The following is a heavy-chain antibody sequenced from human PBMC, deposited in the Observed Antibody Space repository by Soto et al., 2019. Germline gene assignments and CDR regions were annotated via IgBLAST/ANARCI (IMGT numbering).Heavy chain of an antibody. V-gene: IGHV4-59*12. CDR3: AAHSGSTYGPLDY. CDR2: IYYMGGT. J-gene: IGHJ4*02. D-gene: IGHD3-10*01. Sequence: SETLSLTCTVSGGSISSYYWSWIRQPPGKGLEWIGYIYYMGGTSYNPSLKSRLTLSIDTSRNQVSLRLSSMTAADTAVYYCAAHSGSTYGPLDYWGQGTQVTVSS. CDR1: GGSISSYY.